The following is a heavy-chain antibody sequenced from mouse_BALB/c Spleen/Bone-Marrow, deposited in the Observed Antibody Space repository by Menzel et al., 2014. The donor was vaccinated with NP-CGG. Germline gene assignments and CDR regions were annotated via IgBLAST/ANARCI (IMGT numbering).Heavy chain of an antibody. CDR3: ARDGYDDY. Sequence: EVQGVESGGGLVQPGGSLRLSCATSGFTFTDYYISWVRQPPGKALEWLGFIRNKANGYTTEYSASVKGRFTISRDNSQSILYLQMNTLRAEDSATYYCARDGYDDYWGQGTTLTVYS. CDR2: IRNKANGYTT. CDR1: GFTFTDYY. V-gene: IGHV7-3*02. J-gene: IGHJ2*01. D-gene: IGHD2-2*01.